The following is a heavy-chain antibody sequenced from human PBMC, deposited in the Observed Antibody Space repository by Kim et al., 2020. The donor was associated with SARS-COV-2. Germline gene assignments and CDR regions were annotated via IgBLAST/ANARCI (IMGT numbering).Heavy chain of an antibody. J-gene: IGHJ4*02. CDR2: IYYSGST. CDR1: GGSISSSSYY. D-gene: IGHD6-13*01. V-gene: IGHV4-39*07. CDR3: ARDVPLGIAAAGLYFDY. Sequence: SETLSLTCTVSGGSISSSSYYWGWIRQPPGKGLEWIGSIYYSGSTYYNPSLKSRVTISVDTSKNQFSLKLSSVTAADTAVYYCARDVPLGIAAAGLYFDYWGQGTLVTVSS.